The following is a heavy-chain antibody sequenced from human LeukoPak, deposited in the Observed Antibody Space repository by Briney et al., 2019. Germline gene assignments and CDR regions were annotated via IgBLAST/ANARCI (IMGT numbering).Heavy chain of an antibody. Sequence: GGSLRLSCAASGFTFSSYAMSWVRQAPGKGLEWDSAISGSGGSTYYADSVKGRFTISRDNSKNTLYLQMNSLRAEDTAVYYCAKRTLFWSGYYTDIYGMDVWGQGTTVTVSS. CDR3: AKRTLFWSGYYTDIYGMDV. CDR2: ISGSGGST. J-gene: IGHJ6*02. CDR1: GFTFSSYA. D-gene: IGHD3-3*01. V-gene: IGHV3-23*01.